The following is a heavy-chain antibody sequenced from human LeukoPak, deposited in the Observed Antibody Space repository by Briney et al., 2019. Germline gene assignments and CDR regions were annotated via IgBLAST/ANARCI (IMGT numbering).Heavy chain of an antibody. J-gene: IGHJ4*02. CDR2: IYYSGST. Sequence: PSETLSLTCAVYGGSFSGYYWSWIRQPPGKGLEWIGYIYYSGSTNYNPSLKSRVTISVDTSKNQFSLKLSSVTAADTAVYYCARVRPPLPYSRTYYFDYWGQGTLVTVSS. CDR1: GGSFSGYY. CDR3: ARVRPPLPYSRTYYFDY. D-gene: IGHD6-13*01. V-gene: IGHV4-59*01.